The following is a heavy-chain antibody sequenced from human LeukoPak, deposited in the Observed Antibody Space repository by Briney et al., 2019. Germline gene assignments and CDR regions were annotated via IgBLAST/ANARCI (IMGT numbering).Heavy chain of an antibody. CDR1: GGSISSYY. V-gene: IGHV4-4*09. CDR2: IYTSGST. D-gene: IGHD2-15*01. Sequence: SETLSLTCTVFGGSISSYYWSWIRQPPGKGLEWIGYIYTSGSTNYNPSLKSRVTISVDTSKNQFSLKLSSVTAADTAVYYCARRGWFQYYYYMDVWGKGTTVTVSS. J-gene: IGHJ6*03. CDR3: ARRGWFQYYYYMDV.